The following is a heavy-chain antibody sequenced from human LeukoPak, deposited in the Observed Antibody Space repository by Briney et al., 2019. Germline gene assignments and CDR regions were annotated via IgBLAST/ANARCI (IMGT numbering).Heavy chain of an antibody. D-gene: IGHD3-16*01. V-gene: IGHV4-59*08. J-gene: IGHJ3*01. Sequence: SETLSLTCGVSGGSIGTYYWSWIRQPPGKGLEWIAFIHKNGNTNYNPSLRSRVAMSLDTSNNRLSLNLNSVTAADTATYFCARHGQRLALDVRGRGTMVIVSS. CDR2: IHKNGNT. CDR3: ARHGQRLALDV. CDR1: GGSIGTYY.